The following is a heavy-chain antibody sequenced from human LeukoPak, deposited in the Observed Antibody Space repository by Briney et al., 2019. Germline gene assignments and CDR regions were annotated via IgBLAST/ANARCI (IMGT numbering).Heavy chain of an antibody. D-gene: IGHD1-26*01. J-gene: IGHJ6*03. V-gene: IGHV4-4*09. CDR1: GASISSYY. CDR3: ARLVGATGYYYYYMDV. Sequence: SECLSLTWTVAGASISSYYWSWIRQPPGKGLGWIGYIYSSGSTNYNPSLKSRVTISVDTSKNQFSLTLSSVTAADTAVYYCARLVGATGYYYYYMDVWGKGTTVTVSS. CDR2: IYSSGST.